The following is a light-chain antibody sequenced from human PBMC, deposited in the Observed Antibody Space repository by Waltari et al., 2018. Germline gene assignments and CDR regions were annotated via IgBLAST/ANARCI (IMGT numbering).Light chain of an antibody. V-gene: IGLV1-44*01. Sequence: QSVLTQPPSASGTPGQRVTIPCSGSNSNIGSFTVHWYEHLPVTAPKLLIYSNDQRPSGVPDRFSGSKSGTSASLAITGLHSEDEADYYCASWDDSLNGLIFGAGTKLTVL. CDR1: NSNIGSFT. CDR3: ASWDDSLNGLI. J-gene: IGLJ2*01. CDR2: SND.